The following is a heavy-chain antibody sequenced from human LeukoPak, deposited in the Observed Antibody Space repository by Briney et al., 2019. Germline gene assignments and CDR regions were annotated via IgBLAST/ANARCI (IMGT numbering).Heavy chain of an antibody. J-gene: IGHJ3*02. CDR1: GGSISSSSYY. V-gene: IGHV4-39*07. CDR3: ARDKTGIGAFDI. Sequence: SETLSLTCTVSGGSISSSSYYWGWIHQPPGKGMEWIGSIYYSGSTYYNPSLKSRVTISVDTSKNQFSLKLSSVTAADTAVYYCARDKTGIGAFDIWGQGTMVTVSS. CDR2: IYYSGST. D-gene: IGHD1-1*01.